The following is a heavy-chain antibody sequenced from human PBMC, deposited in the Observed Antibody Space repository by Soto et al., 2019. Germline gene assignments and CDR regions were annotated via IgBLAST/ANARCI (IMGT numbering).Heavy chain of an antibody. J-gene: IGHJ4*02. CDR2: ISVYNGNT. V-gene: IGHV1-18*01. Sequence: QAQLVQAGAEVKKPGASVKVSCKASGYTFSNYGISWVRQAPGQGLEWMGWISVYNGNTDYAQKCQGRDTMATDTCTNTVYMELKSLTSYDTAVYYCARGRSTSDYWGQGTQVTVSS. CDR1: GYTFSNYG. CDR3: ARGRSTSDY. D-gene: IGHD2-2*01.